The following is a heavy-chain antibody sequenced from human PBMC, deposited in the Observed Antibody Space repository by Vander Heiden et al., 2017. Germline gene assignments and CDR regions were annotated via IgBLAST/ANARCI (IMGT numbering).Heavy chain of an antibody. V-gene: IGHV3-23*01. J-gene: IGHJ6*02. CDR3: AKDFWGSYTFYYYNGMDV. CDR2: ISGGGGSI. D-gene: IGHD3-16*01. Sequence: EVQLLESGGGLVQPGGSLRLPCAASGLTFWGYGMSWVRQAPGKGLEWVSGISGGGGSIYYADSVKGRFIISRDNSKNTLYLQMNSLRADDTAVYSCAKDFWGSYTFYYYNGMDVWGQGTTVTVSS. CDR1: GLTFWGYG.